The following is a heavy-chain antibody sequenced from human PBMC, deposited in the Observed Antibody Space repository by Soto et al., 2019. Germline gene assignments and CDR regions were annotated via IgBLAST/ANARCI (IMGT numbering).Heavy chain of an antibody. CDR3: AIAIVDTAMVPDYYYYGMDV. D-gene: IGHD5-18*01. V-gene: IGHV3-11*01. Sequence: GGSLRLSCAASGFTFSDYYMSWIRQAPGKGLEWVSYISSSGSTIYYADSVKGRFTISRDNPKNSLYLQMNSLRAEDTAVYYCAIAIVDTAMVPDYYYYGMDVWGQGTTVTVYS. CDR2: ISSSGSTI. CDR1: GFTFSDYY. J-gene: IGHJ6*02.